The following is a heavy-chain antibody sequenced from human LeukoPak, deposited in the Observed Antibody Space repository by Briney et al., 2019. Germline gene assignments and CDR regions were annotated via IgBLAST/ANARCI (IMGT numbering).Heavy chain of an antibody. CDR3: AREGGSPHSYYYYYYMDV. CDR2: ISSNGGST. Sequence: GGSLRLSCAASGFTFSSYAMHWVRQAPGKGLEYVSAISSNGGSTYYANSVKGRFTISRDNSKNTLYLQMGSLRAEDMAVYYCAREGGSPHSYYYYYYMDVRGKGTTVTISS. D-gene: IGHD1-26*01. J-gene: IGHJ6*03. V-gene: IGHV3-64*01. CDR1: GFTFSSYA.